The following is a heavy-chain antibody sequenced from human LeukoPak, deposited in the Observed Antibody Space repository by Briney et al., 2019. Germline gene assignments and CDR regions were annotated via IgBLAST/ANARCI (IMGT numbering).Heavy chain of an antibody. Sequence: SETLSLTCTVSGGSIGSSSYYWGWIRQPPWKGLEWIGSIYYSGSTYYNPSLKSRLTISVDTSKNQFSLKLSFVTAADTAMYYRARGPPLLWPNDAFDIWGQGTMVTVSS. CDR1: GGSIGSSSYY. CDR3: ARGPPLLWPNDAFDI. V-gene: IGHV4-39*07. D-gene: IGHD3-10*01. CDR2: IYYSGST. J-gene: IGHJ3*02.